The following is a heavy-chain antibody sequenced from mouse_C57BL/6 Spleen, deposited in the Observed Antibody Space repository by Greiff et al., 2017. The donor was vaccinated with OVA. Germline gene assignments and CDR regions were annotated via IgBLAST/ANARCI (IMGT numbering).Heavy chain of an antibody. CDR2: IWSGGST. D-gene: IGHD2-14*01. V-gene: IGHV2-5*01. Sequence: QVHVKQSGPGLVQPSQSLSITCTVSGFSLTSYGVHWVRQSPGKGLEWLGVIWSGGSTDYNAAFMSRLGITKDNSKSQVFFKMNSLQADDTAIYYCAKNGGTVDYFDYWGQGTTLTVSS. CDR1: GFSLTSYG. CDR3: AKNGGTVDYFDY. J-gene: IGHJ2*01.